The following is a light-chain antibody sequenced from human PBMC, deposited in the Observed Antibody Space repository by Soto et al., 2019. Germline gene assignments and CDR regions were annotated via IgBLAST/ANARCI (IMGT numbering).Light chain of an antibody. J-gene: IGKJ5*01. V-gene: IGKV3-11*01. Sequence: EIVLTQSPATLSLSPGERATLSCRASQSVSSSLAWYQQKPGQAPRLLIYDASSRATGIPARFSGSGSGTDFTLTISSLEPEDFAVYYCQQRSNRPLTFGQGTLLEIK. CDR3: QQRSNRPLT. CDR2: DAS. CDR1: QSVSSS.